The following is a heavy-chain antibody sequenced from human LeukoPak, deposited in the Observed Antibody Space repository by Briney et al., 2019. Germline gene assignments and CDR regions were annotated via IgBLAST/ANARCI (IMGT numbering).Heavy chain of an antibody. CDR1: GFTVSGNY. V-gene: IGHV3-49*04. D-gene: IGHD3-22*01. CDR3: TRSYNYYDSSGYYGFDY. J-gene: IGHJ4*02. CDR2: IRSKPHGETT. Sequence: GGSLRLSCAASGFTVSGNYMSWVRQAPGKGLEWVGFIRSKPHGETTQYAASVKDRFTISRDDSKSIAYLQMNSLKTEDTAVYYCTRSYNYYDSSGYYGFDYWGQGTLVTVSS.